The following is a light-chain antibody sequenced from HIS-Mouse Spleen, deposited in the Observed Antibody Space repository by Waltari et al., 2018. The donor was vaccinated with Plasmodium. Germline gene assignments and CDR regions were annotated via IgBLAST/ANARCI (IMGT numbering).Light chain of an antibody. CDR1: SSDVGSYNL. J-gene: IGLJ2*01. CDR2: EGS. Sequence: QSALTQPASVSGSPGQSITISCTGTSSDVGSYNLVSWYQQHPGQAPNLMIYEGSKRPSGVSNRFSGSKAGNTASLTISGRQAEDEADYYCCSYAGSSTFVVFGGGTKLTVL. V-gene: IGLV2-23*03. CDR3: CSYAGSSTFVV.